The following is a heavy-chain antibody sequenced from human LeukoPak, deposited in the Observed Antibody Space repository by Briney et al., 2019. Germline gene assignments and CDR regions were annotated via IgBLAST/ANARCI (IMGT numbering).Heavy chain of an antibody. CDR2: ISYDGSNK. CDR1: GFTFSSYT. CDR3: AKESPREDYYYDSSGYTPPDDY. D-gene: IGHD3-22*01. V-gene: IGHV3-30*04. J-gene: IGHJ4*02. Sequence: PGRSLRLSCAASGFTFSSYTLHWVRQAPGKGLEWVAVISYDGSNKYYADSVKGRFTISRDNSKNTLHLQMNSLRAEDTAVYYCAKESPREDYYYDSSGYTPPDDYWGQGTLVTVSS.